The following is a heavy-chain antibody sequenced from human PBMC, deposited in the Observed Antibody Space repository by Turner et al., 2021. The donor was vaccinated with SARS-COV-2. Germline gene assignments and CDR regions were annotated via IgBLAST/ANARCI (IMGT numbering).Heavy chain of an antibody. CDR1: GFTFNEHA. J-gene: IGHJ6*02. CDR3: ARDLSPGGADV. V-gene: IGHV3-9*01. Sequence: EVQLVESGGGLVQPGRSLSLSCAGSGFTFNEHAMHWVRQAPGKGLEWVSGIMWDSGSIGYADSVKGRFTISRDNAKNSLYLEMNSLRVEDTALYYCARDLSPGGADVWGQGTTVTVSS. D-gene: IGHD4-17*01. CDR2: IMWDSGSI.